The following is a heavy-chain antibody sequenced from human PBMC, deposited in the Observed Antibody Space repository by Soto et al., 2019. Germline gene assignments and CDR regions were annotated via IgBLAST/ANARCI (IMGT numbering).Heavy chain of an antibody. CDR3: AGRSSGRVRRFYYFAMDV. Sequence: EEQLVESGGGLVQPGGSLRLSCAASGFTFSSYSMTWVRQAPGKGLEWLANIKPDGSEKYYEDSVKGRFAISRDNARKLLYLQMNTLRAEDSAVYYCAGRSSGRVRRFYYFAMDVWGQGTTVTVSS. D-gene: IGHD3-10*01. J-gene: IGHJ6*02. CDR2: IKPDGSEK. CDR1: GFTFSSYS. V-gene: IGHV3-7*01.